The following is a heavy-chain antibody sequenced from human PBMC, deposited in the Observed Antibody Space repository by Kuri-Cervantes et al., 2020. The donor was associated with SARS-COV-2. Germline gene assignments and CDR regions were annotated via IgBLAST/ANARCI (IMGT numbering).Heavy chain of an antibody. V-gene: IGHV1-69*10. J-gene: IGHJ4*02. D-gene: IGHD2-15*01. CDR1: GGTFSSYA. Sequence: SVKVSCKASGGTFSSYAISWVRQAPGQGLEWMGGIIPILGIANYAQKFQGRVTITADKSTSTAYMELSSLRSEDTAVYYCARGSQGGGLEVFDYWGQGTLVTVSS. CDR2: IIPILGIA. CDR3: ARGSQGGGLEVFDY.